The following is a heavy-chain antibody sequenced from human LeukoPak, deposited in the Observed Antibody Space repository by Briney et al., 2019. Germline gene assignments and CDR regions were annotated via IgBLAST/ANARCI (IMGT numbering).Heavy chain of an antibody. CDR2: INHSGST. CDR1: GGSFSGYY. CDR3: ARGKYYYDSSGYYELSH. Sequence: SETLSLTCAVSGGSFSGYYWSWIRQPPGKGMEWIGEINHSGSTNYNPSLKSRVTIPVDTSKNQFSLKLSSVTAADTAVYYCARGKYYYDSSGYYELSHWGQGTLVTVSS. J-gene: IGHJ4*02. D-gene: IGHD3-22*01. V-gene: IGHV4-34*01.